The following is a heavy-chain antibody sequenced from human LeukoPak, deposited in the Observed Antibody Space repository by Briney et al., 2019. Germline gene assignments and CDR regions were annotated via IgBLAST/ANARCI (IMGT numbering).Heavy chain of an antibody. J-gene: IGHJ4*02. D-gene: IGHD3-10*01. V-gene: IGHV3-30*04. CDR3: ARGRRVLLWFGESYYFDY. Sequence: GGSLRLSCAASGFTFSSYAMHWVRQAPGKGLEWVAVISYDGSNKYYADSVKGRFTISRDNSKNTLYLQMNSLRAEDTAVYYCARGRRVLLWFGESYYFDYWGREPWSPSPQ. CDR1: GFTFSSYA. CDR2: ISYDGSNK.